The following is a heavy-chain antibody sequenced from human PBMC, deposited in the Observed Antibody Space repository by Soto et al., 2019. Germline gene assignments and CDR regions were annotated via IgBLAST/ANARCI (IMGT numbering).Heavy chain of an antibody. CDR3: ARVGSYCSSTSCHPGYSGYDWNI. CDR2: INPNSGGT. J-gene: IGHJ3*02. Sequence: GASVKVSCKASGYTFTGYYMHWVRQAPGQGLEWMGWINPNSGGTNYAQKFQGRFTMTRDTSISTAYMELSRLRSDDTAVYYCARVGSYCSSTSCHPGYSGYDWNIWGQGTMVTVSS. D-gene: IGHD2-2*01. V-gene: IGHV1-2*02. CDR1: GYTFTGYY.